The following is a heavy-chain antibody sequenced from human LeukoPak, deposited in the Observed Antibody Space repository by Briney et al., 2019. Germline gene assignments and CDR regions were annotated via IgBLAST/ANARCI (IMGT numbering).Heavy chain of an antibody. CDR1: GFTFSSYW. CDR2: INSDGSST. D-gene: IGHD6-19*01. Sequence: GGSLRLSCAASGFTFSSYWMHWVRQAPGKGLVWVSRINSDGSSTSYGDSVKGRFTISRDNAKNTLYLQMNSLRAEDTAVYYCVPPPEYSSGWYYGYWGQGTLVTVSS. CDR3: VPPPEYSSGWYYGY. J-gene: IGHJ4*02. V-gene: IGHV3-74*01.